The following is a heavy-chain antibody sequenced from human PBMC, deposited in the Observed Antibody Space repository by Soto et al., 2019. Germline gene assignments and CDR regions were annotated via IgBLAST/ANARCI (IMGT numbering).Heavy chain of an antibody. J-gene: IGHJ4*02. CDR1: GGSISGSY. Sequence: SETLSLTCTVSGGSISGSYWSWIRQTPGKVLEWVGYIHYSVSTNYNPSLKSRVTMSVYSAKNQLSLQLSSVTAADTAVYFCTKYRRTDAEGYSCDYWGKGALVNVSA. V-gene: IGHV4-59*01. D-gene: IGHD2-15*01. CDR2: IHYSVST. CDR3: TKYRRTDAEGYSCDY.